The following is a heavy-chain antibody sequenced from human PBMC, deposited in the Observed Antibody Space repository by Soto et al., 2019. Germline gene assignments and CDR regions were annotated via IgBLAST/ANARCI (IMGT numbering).Heavy chain of an antibody. Sequence: ASVKVSFKASGYTFTGYYMHWVRQAPGQGLEWMGWINPNSGGTNYAQKFQGRVTMTRDTSISTAYMELSRLRSDDTAVYYCARDREYYDFWSGYYSFYYYGMDVWGQGTTVTVSS. CDR1: GYTFTGYY. J-gene: IGHJ6*02. CDR3: ARDREYYDFWSGYYSFYYYGMDV. D-gene: IGHD3-3*01. V-gene: IGHV1-2*02. CDR2: INPNSGGT.